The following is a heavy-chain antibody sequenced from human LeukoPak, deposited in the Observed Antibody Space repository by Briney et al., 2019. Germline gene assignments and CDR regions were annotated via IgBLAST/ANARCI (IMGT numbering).Heavy chain of an antibody. CDR2: TSYDESNK. CDR3: ARVVVSSSSDYFDY. CDR1: GFTFSNYA. D-gene: IGHD6-6*01. Sequence: GGSLRLSCAASGFTFSNYAMHWVRQAPGKGLEWVAVTSYDESNKYYADSVKGRVTISRDNSKKTLYLQMNSLRGEDTAVYYCARVVVSSSSDYFDYWGQGTLVIVSS. V-gene: IGHV3-30*04. J-gene: IGHJ4*02.